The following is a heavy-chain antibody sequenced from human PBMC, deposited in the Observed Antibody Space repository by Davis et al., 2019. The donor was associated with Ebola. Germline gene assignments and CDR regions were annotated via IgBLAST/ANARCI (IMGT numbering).Heavy chain of an antibody. CDR2: ISGTGGTT. Sequence: PGGSLRLSCAASGFTFSDASMNWVRQAPGKGLEWVSTISGTGGTTYYADSVKGRFTVFRDNSQNKVYLQMNSLRVEDTGIYYCARDRPTGEVDYWGQGTRVTVSS. J-gene: IGHJ4*02. CDR3: ARDRPTGEVDY. CDR1: GFTFSDAS. V-gene: IGHV3-23*01.